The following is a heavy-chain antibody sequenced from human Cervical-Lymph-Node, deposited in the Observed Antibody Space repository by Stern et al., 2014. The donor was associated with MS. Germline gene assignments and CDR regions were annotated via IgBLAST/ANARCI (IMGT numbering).Heavy chain of an antibody. J-gene: IGHJ5*02. CDR2: INTANGDT. CDR1: GYTFTSYA. D-gene: IGHD6-13*01. CDR3: GRGQQSFDP. V-gene: IGHV1-3*04. Sequence: QVQLVQSGAEVKKPGASVKVSCKASGYTFTSYAIHWVRQDPGQRLEWMGRINTANGDTYYSEKFQGRVTFTRDTSANTAYMELFSLTSEDTTVYYCGRGQQSFDPWGQGTLVTVSA.